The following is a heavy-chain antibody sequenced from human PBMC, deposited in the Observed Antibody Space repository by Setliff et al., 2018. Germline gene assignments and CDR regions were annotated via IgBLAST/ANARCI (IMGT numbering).Heavy chain of an antibody. CDR1: GFTFSSYT. V-gene: IGHV3-21*01. D-gene: IGHD3-10*01. Sequence: GGSLRLSCAASGFTFSSYTMSWVRQTPGKGLEWVSSISSTSWYIYYTDSVKGRFTISRDNAKNSLFLQMNILEVEDTAVYYCVRDWASGDDHWGRGTLVTVSS. CDR2: ISSTSWYI. J-gene: IGHJ4*02. CDR3: VRDWASGDDH.